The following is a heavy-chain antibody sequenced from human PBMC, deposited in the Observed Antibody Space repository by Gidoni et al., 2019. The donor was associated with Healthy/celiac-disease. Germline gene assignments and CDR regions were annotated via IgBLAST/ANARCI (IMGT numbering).Heavy chain of an antibody. J-gene: IGHJ5*02. Sequence: EVQLLESVGCLVQPGGSLRLSCAASGSTFSISSLICVRQAPGKGLEWVSAISGSGGSTYYADSGKGRFTISRDNSKNTLYLQMNSLRAEDTAVYYCAKESGKNGEVMVRGVIRWYNWFDPWGQGTLVTVSS. CDR2: ISGSGGST. D-gene: IGHD3-10*01. V-gene: IGHV3-23*01. CDR1: GSTFSISS. CDR3: AKESGKNGEVMVRGVIRWYNWFDP.